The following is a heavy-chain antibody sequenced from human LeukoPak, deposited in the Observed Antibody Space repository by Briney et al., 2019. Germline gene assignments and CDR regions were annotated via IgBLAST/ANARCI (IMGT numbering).Heavy chain of an antibody. CDR2: IYPDDSDA. J-gene: IGHJ4*02. Sequence: GESLKISCKGSGYNFTSHWIGWVRQMSGKGLEWMGIIYPDDSDARYSLSFQGQVTISADKSISTAYLQWSSLKASDTAMYYCARHTQEAFDYWGQGTLVTVSS. V-gene: IGHV5-51*01. CDR1: GYNFTSHW. CDR3: ARHTQEAFDY.